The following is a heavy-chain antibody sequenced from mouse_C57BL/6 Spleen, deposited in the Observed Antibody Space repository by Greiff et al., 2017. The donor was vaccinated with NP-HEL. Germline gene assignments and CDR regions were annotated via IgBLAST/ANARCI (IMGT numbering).Heavy chain of an antibody. CDR2: INPSNGGT. V-gene: IGHV1-53*01. D-gene: IGHD2-3*01. Sequence: VQLQQSGTELVKPGASVKLSCKASGYTFTSYWMHWVKQRPGQGLEWIGNINPSNGGTNYNEKFKSKATLTVDKSSSTAYMQLSSLTSEDSAVYDCAREGDGYSWYFDVWGTGTTVTVSS. CDR3: AREGDGYSWYFDV. CDR1: GYTFTSYW. J-gene: IGHJ1*03.